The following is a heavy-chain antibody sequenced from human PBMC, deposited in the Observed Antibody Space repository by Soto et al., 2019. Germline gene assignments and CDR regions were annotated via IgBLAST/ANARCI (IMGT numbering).Heavy chain of an antibody. Sequence: LRLSCTASGFTFGDYAMSWFRQAPGKGLEWVGFIRSKAYGGTTEYAASVKGRFTISRDDSKSIAYLQMNSLKTEDTAVYYCTRDQVRFLEWLPYMDVWGKGTTVTVSS. CDR3: TRDQVRFLEWLPYMDV. CDR1: GFTFGDYA. D-gene: IGHD3-3*01. V-gene: IGHV3-49*03. CDR2: IRSKAYGGTT. J-gene: IGHJ6*03.